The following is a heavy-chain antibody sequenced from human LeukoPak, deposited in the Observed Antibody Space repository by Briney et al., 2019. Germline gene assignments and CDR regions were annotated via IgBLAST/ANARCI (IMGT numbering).Heavy chain of an antibody. Sequence: GGSLRLSCAASGFTFDDYAMHWVRQAPGKGLEWVSGISWNSGSIGYADSVKGRFTISRDNAKNSLYLQMNSLRAEDTAVYYCARTDGSGSYYKGYFDYWGQGTLVTVSS. CDR3: ARTDGSGSYYKGYFDY. V-gene: IGHV3-9*01. J-gene: IGHJ4*02. D-gene: IGHD3-10*01. CDR2: ISWNSGSI. CDR1: GFTFDDYA.